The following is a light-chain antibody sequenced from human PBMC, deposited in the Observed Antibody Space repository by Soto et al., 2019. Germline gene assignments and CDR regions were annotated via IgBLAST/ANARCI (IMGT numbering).Light chain of an antibody. V-gene: IGKV3-20*01. J-gene: IGKJ1*01. Sequence: EIVLTQSPGTLSLSPGERATLSCRASQSVSSSYLAWYQQKPGQAPRLLIYGASSRATVIPDRFSGSGSGTDFTLTISSLEPEDFAVYYCQQYGSSLATFGQGTKVEIK. CDR1: QSVSSSY. CDR2: GAS. CDR3: QQYGSSLAT.